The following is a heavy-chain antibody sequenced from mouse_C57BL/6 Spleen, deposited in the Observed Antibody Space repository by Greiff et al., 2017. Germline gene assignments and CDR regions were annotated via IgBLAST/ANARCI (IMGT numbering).Heavy chain of an antibody. J-gene: IGHJ4*01. V-gene: IGHV1-81*01. D-gene: IGHD1-1*01. CDR3: ARITTVPYAMDY. CDR1: GYTFPSYG. Sequence: QVQLQQSGAELARPGASVKLTCKASGYTFPSYGISWVKQRPGQGLEWIGEIYPRSGDTYYNEKFKGKATLTADKSSSTAYMELRSLTSEDSAVYFCARITTVPYAMDYWGQGTSVTVSS. CDR2: IYPRSGDT.